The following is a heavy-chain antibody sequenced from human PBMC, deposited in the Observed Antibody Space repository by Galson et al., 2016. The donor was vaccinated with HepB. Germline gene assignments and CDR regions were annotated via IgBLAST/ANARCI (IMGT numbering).Heavy chain of an antibody. D-gene: IGHD3-10*01. Sequence: LSLTCNVSGAFICSGGYYWNWIRLHPGKGLEWIGCVYYSGSTYYNPSLESRATISVDTSENQFSLKLTSVTAADTAVYYCARGVSMVRGWLDPWGQGTRVTVSS. CDR3: ARGVSMVRGWLDP. CDR1: GAFICSGGYY. V-gene: IGHV4-31*03. J-gene: IGHJ5*02. CDR2: VYYSGST.